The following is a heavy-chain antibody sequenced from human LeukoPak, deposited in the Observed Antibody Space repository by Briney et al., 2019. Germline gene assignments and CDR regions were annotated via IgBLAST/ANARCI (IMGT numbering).Heavy chain of an antibody. CDR2: IYPGDSDT. V-gene: IGHV5-51*01. Sequence: GESLKISCKGSGYSFTSYWIGWVRQMPGKGLAWMGIIYPGDSDTRYSPSFQGQVTISADKSISTAYLQWSSLKASDTAMYYCARVVGLSSSWTYYGMDVWGQGTTVTVSS. D-gene: IGHD6-13*01. CDR1: GYSFTSYW. J-gene: IGHJ6*02. CDR3: ARVVGLSSSWTYYGMDV.